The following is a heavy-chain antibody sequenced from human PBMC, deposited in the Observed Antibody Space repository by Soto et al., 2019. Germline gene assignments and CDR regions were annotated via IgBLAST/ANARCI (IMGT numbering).Heavy chain of an antibody. D-gene: IGHD3-22*01. CDR1: GGSISSGGYY. CDR3: ARDHYDSSGYLPTFAFDI. V-gene: IGHV4-31*03. CDR2: IYYSGST. J-gene: IGHJ3*02. Sequence: QVQLQESGPGLVKPSQTLSLTCTVSGGSISSGGYYWSWIRQHPGKGLEWIGYIYYSGSTYYNPSLESRVTISVDTSKNRFSLKLSSVTAADTAVYYCARDHYDSSGYLPTFAFDIWGQGTMVTVSS.